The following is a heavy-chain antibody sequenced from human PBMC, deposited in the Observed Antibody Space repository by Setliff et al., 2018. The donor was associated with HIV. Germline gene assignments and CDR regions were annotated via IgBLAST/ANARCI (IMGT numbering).Heavy chain of an antibody. CDR3: AGDPAPSSSASYFQH. Sequence: ASVKVSCKASGYTFTSYYMHWVRQAPGQGLEWMGIINPSSGSTTYAQKFQGRVTMTRDTSTSTVYMELSSLRSEDTAVYYCAGDPAPSSSASYFQHWGQGTQVTVSS. J-gene: IGHJ1*01. V-gene: IGHV1-46*01. CDR2: INPSSGST. CDR1: GYTFTSYY. D-gene: IGHD6-6*01.